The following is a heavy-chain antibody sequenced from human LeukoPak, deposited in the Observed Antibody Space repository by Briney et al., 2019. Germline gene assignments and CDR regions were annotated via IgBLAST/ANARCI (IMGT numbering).Heavy chain of an antibody. CDR3: ASLPKRYCSSTSCYDY. Sequence: PSETLSLTCAVYGGSFSGYYWSWIRQPPGKGLEWIGEINHSGSTNYNPSLKSRVTISVDTSKNQLSLKLSSVTAADTAVYYCASLPKRYCSSTSCYDYWGQGTLVTVSS. CDR2: INHSGST. CDR1: GGSFSGYY. V-gene: IGHV4-34*01. J-gene: IGHJ4*02. D-gene: IGHD2-2*01.